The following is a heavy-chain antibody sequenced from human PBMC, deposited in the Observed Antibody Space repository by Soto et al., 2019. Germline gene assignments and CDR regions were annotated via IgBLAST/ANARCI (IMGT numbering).Heavy chain of an antibody. CDR3: AAIYGSGYRAFYY. Sequence: QVQLVQSGAEVKKPGSSVKVSCKASGDTFSFYTINWVRQAPGLGLEWMGRVNPIVSMSNYAQKFQGRVTITAEKSTNTADMQRSSLRSEDTAIYYCAAIYGSGYRAFYYGGQGALVTGSS. CDR1: GDTFSFYT. V-gene: IGHV1-69*02. D-gene: IGHD3-10*01. J-gene: IGHJ4*02. CDR2: VNPIVSMS.